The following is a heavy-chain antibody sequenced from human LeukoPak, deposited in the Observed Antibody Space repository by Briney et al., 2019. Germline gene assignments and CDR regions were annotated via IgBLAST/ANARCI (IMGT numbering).Heavy chain of an antibody. CDR3: ATLIAVAGRDC. D-gene: IGHD6-19*01. J-gene: IGHJ4*02. V-gene: IGHV4-34*01. Sequence: PSETLSLTCAVYGGSFSGYYWTWVRQPPGKGLEWIGEINHSGSTNYNPSLKSRVTISVDTSKNQFSLQLSSVTAADTAVYYCATLIAVAGRDCWGQGTLVTVSS. CDR2: INHSGST. CDR1: GGSFSGYY.